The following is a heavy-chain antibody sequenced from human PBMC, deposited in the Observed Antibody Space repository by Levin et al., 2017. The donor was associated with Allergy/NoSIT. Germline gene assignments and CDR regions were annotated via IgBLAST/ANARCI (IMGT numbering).Heavy chain of an antibody. J-gene: IGHJ3*02. V-gene: IGHV4-59*01. CDR3: ARDSSVIGAFDI. D-gene: IGHD2/OR15-2a*01. CDR2: IYYSGST. CDR1: GGSISSYY. Sequence: ESLKISCAVSGGSISSYYWTWIRQPPGKGLEWIGNIYYSGSTNYNPSLKSRLTISVDTSKNQFSLKLSSVTAADTAFYYCARDSSVIGAFDIWGRGTMVTVSS.